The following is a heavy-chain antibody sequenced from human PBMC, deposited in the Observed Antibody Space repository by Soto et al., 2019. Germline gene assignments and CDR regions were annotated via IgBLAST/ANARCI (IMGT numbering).Heavy chain of an antibody. CDR3: ARAEAYTTSWYAIDV. V-gene: IGHV1-18*01. CDR2: ISGLNGNT. J-gene: IGHJ6*02. CDR1: GYIFSTYG. D-gene: IGHD2-2*01. Sequence: QAQLVQSGAEVKKPGASVKVSCKASGYIFSTYGVTWVRQAPGQGLEWMGWISGLNGNTDDGQKLQGRVSMTIDTSTSTAYMDLRSLRADDTAVYYCARAEAYTTSWYAIDVWGQGTTVIVSS.